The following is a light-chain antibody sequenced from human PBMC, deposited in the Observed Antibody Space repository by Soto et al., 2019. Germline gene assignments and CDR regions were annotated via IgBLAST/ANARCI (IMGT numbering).Light chain of an antibody. V-gene: IGLV1-40*01. Sequence: QSVLTQPPSVYGAPGQTVSISCTVSSSNIGANYDVHWYQQLPGKAPKLLIFGYNSRPSGVPDRFSGSNSGSSASLAITGLQAEDEAHYYCQSYDSSLSAVLFGGGTKLTVL. CDR2: GYN. J-gene: IGLJ2*01. CDR1: SSNIGANYD. CDR3: QSYDSSLSAVL.